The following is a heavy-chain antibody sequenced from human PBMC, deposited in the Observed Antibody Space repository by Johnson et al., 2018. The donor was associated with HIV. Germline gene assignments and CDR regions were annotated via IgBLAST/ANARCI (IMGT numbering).Heavy chain of an antibody. CDR3: ARAPFPRFYAFDI. CDR1: GFTFVDYG. V-gene: IGHV3-66*01. CDR2: IYSGGST. Sequence: VQLVESGGGVVRPGGSLRLSCAASGFTFVDYGISWVRQAPGTGLAWVSVIYSGGSTYYADSVKGRFTISSDNSQNTLYLQMNSLRVEDTAVYYGARAPFPRFYAFDIWGQGTMVTVSS. J-gene: IGHJ3*02.